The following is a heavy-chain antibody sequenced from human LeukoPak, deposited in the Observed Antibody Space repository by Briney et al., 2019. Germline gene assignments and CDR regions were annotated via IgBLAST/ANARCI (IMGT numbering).Heavy chain of an antibody. CDR1: GYTFTSYA. J-gene: IGHJ5*02. V-gene: IGHV1-3*01. Sequence: GASVKVFCKASGYTFTSYAMHWVRQASGQRLEWMGWINAGNGNTKYSQKFQGRVTITRDTSASTAYMELSSLRSEDTAVYYCARGRSRAAGMGVTSGWFDPWGQGTLVTVSS. CDR2: INAGNGNT. D-gene: IGHD6-13*01. CDR3: ARGRSRAAGMGVTSGWFDP.